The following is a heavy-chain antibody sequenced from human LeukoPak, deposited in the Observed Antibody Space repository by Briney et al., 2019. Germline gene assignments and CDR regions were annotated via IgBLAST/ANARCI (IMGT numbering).Heavy chain of an antibody. CDR3: ARGPPPDFDW. J-gene: IGHJ4*02. CDR1: GFTFSNYW. Sequence: GGSLRLSCAASGFTFSNYWMHWVRQAPGKGLVWVSRISTDGSSTTYADSVKGRFTISRDNAKNTLYLEMNSLRAEDTAVYYCARGPPPDFDWWGQGTLVTVSS. CDR2: ISTDGSST. V-gene: IGHV3-74*03.